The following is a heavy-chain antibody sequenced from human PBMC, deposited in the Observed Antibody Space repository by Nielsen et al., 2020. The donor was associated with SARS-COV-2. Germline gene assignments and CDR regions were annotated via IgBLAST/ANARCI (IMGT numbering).Heavy chain of an antibody. CDR3: AGSGSGWYNFDS. CDR2: INPNSGGP. D-gene: IGHD6-19*01. Sequence: ASVKVSCKASGYRFTAYSMHWVRQAPGQGLEWMGRINPNSGGPNYAQKFQGRVTMTWDTSISTAYTELSGLKSDDTAVFYCAGSGSGWYNFDSWGQGTLVTVSS. V-gene: IGHV1-2*06. J-gene: IGHJ4*02. CDR1: GYRFTAYS.